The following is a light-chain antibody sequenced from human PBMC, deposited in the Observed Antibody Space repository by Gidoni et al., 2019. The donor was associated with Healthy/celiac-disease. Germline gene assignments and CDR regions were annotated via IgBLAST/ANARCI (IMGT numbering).Light chain of an antibody. CDR1: QSVSSN. J-gene: IGKJ4*01. V-gene: IGKV3-15*01. CDR2: GAS. Sequence: EIVMTQSPATLSESPGERATLSCRASQSVSSNLAWYQQKPGQAPRLLIYGASTRATGIPARFRGSWSGTEFTLPISSLQSEDFAVYYCQQYNNWPLTFGGGTKVEIK. CDR3: QQYNNWPLT.